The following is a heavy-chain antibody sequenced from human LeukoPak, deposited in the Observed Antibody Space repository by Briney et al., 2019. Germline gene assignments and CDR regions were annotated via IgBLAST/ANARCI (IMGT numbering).Heavy chain of an antibody. J-gene: IGHJ6*02. V-gene: IGHV1-2*02. CDR2: INPNSGGT. CDR3: ARVPAADPGYYGMDV. D-gene: IGHD6-13*01. Sequence: GASVKVSCKASGYTFTRYYMHWVGQAPGQGLEWMGWINPNSGGTNYAQKFQGRVTMTRDTSISTAYMELSRLRSDDTAVYYCARVPAADPGYYGMDVWGQGTTVTVSS. CDR1: GYTFTRYY.